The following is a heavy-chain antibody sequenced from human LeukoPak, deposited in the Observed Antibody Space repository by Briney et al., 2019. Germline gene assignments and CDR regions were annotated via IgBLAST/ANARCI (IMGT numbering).Heavy chain of an antibody. D-gene: IGHD3-10*01. V-gene: IGHV4-31*03. J-gene: IGHJ4*02. CDR2: IYYSGST. Sequence: PSQTLSLTCTVSGGSISSGGYYWSWIRQHPGKGLEWIGYIYYSGSTYYNPSLKSRVTISVDTSKNQFSLKLSSVTAADTAVYYCASSPDYYGSGGGYYFDYWGQGTLVTVSS. CDR1: GGSISSGGYY. CDR3: ASSPDYYGSGGGYYFDY.